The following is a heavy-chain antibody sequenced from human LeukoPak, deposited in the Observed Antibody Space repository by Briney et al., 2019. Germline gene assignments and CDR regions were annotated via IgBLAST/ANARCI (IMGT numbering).Heavy chain of an antibody. D-gene: IGHD2/OR15-2a*01. J-gene: IGHJ5*02. CDR1: GFTFSSYA. Sequence: GGSLRLSCAASGFTFSSYAMSWVRQAPGKGLEWVSTISSSDDYTYYADSVKGRFTISRDNSKNTLYLQVNSLRGEDTAVYYCATSTLPHRNNNWFDPWGQGTLVTVSS. V-gene: IGHV3-23*01. CDR2: ISSSDDYT. CDR3: ATSTLPHRNNNWFDP.